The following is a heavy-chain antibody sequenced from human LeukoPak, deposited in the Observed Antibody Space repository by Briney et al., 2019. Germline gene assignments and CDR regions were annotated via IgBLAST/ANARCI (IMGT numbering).Heavy chain of an antibody. V-gene: IGHV3-9*01. CDR2: ISWNSGSI. Sequence: GRSLRLSCAASGFTFYDYAMHWVRHAPGKGLERGSGISWNSGSIGYADSVKGRITISRDKAKNSLYLEMSSLRAEATALYYCANGKRPDHYYMDVWGKGTTVTVSS. CDR1: GFTFYDYA. CDR3: ANGKRPDHYYMDV. J-gene: IGHJ6*03.